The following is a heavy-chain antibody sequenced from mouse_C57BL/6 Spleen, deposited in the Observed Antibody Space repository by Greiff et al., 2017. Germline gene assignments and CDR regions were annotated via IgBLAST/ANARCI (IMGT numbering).Heavy chain of an antibody. CDR1: GYTFTSYG. D-gene: IGHD1-1*01. CDR3: ARGPSITTVVATNAMDY. CDR2: IYPRSGNT. Sequence: VQLQQSGAELARPGASVKLSCKASGYTFTSYGISWVKQRTGQGLEWIGEIYPRSGNTYSNEKFKGKATLTADKSSSTAYMELRSLTSEDSAVYFCARGPSITTVVATNAMDYWGQGTSVTVSS. V-gene: IGHV1-81*01. J-gene: IGHJ4*01.